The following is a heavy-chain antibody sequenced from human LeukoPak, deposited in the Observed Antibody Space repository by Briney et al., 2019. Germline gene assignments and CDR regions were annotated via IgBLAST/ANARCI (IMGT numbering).Heavy chain of an antibody. CDR1: GYTFTSYG. CDR3: SRAGSVVGGTKFFQH. CDR2: SSAYNGNT. J-gene: IGHJ1*01. Sequence: SSVKVSFKASGYTFTSYGVSGVRQAGGQGLEGMGWSSAYNGNTNYAQKFQGRGTMTPDTTTNTAYMELRSVTSDDTALYYCSRAGSVVGGTKFFQHWGQGRLVAVS. V-gene: IGHV1-18*01. D-gene: IGHD2-21*01.